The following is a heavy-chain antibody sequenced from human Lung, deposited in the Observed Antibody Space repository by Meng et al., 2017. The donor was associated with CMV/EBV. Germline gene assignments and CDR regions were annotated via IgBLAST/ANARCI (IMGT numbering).Heavy chain of an antibody. CDR2: INHSGST. Sequence: YYWSWIRQPPGKGLEWIGEINHSGSTNYNPSLKSRVTISVDTSKNQFSLKLSSVTAADTAVYYCARGWAMRYCSSTSCYKGRWYFDLWGRGTLVTVSS. V-gene: IGHV4-34*01. D-gene: IGHD2-2*02. CDR1: YY. CDR3: ARGWAMRYCSSTSCYKGRWYFDL. J-gene: IGHJ2*01.